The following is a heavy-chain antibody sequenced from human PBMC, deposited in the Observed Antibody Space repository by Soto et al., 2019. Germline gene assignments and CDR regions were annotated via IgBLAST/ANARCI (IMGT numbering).Heavy chain of an antibody. CDR3: AKDGYSSSWYIY. J-gene: IGHJ4*02. Sequence: EVQLLESGGGFVQPGGSLRLSCAASGFTFSSYAMSWVRQAPGKGLEWVSSISGSGGSTYYADSVKGRFTISRDNSKNTLYLQMNSLRAEDTAVYYCAKDGYSSSWYIYWGQGTLVTVSS. D-gene: IGHD6-13*01. CDR1: GFTFSSYA. V-gene: IGHV3-23*01. CDR2: ISGSGGST.